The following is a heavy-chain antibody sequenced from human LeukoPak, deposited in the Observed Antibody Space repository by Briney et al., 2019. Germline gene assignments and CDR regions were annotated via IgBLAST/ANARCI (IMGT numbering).Heavy chain of an antibody. CDR1: GFTFSNYA. CDR2: INWNGGST. Sequence: PGGSLRLSCAASGFTFSNYAMSWVRQAPGKGLEWVSGINWNGGSTGYADSVKGRFTISRDNAKNSLYLQMNSLRAEDTALYYCARDTYYYYMDVWGKGTTVTVSS. CDR3: ARDTYYYYMDV. V-gene: IGHV3-20*04. J-gene: IGHJ6*03.